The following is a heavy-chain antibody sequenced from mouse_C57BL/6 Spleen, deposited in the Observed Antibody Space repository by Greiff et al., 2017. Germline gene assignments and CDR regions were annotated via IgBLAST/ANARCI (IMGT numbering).Heavy chain of an antibody. J-gene: IGHJ1*03. D-gene: IGHD1-1*01. V-gene: IGHV5-17*01. CDR3: ARRDTTGLGYFGV. Sequence: EVKLMESGGGLVKPGGSLKLSCAASGFTFSDYGMHWVRQAPEKGLEWVAYISSGSSTIYYADTVKGRFTISRDNAKSTLFLQMTSLRSEDTAIYYCARRDTTGLGYFGVWGTGTTVTVSS. CDR1: GFTFSDYG. CDR2: ISSGSSTI.